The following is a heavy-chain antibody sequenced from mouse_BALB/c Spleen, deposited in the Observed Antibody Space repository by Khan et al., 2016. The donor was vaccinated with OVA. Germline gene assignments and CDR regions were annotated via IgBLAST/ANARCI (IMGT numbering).Heavy chain of an antibody. CDR3: ASGGGVDY. CDR1: GYSITSHYS. V-gene: IGHV3-2*02. Sequence: EVQLQESGPGLVKPSQSLSLTCTVIGYSITSHYSWNWIRQFPGNKLEWMAYITYSGITAYNPSLKSRISLTRDTSKNQFFLQLNSVTTADRATYFCASGGGVDYWGQGTSVTVSS. CDR2: ITYSGIT. J-gene: IGHJ4*01.